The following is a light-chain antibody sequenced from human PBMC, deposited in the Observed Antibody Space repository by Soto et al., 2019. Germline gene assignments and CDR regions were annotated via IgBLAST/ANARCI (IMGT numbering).Light chain of an antibody. J-gene: IGKJ1*01. Sequence: EIVLTQSPGSLSLSPGERATLSCRASQSVDSRFFAWYQQRPGQALRLLIYGASRRATGIPDRFTGSGSGTDFTLTISGLEPEDFALYYCQQYDSSVTFGLGTKVEIK. CDR2: GAS. CDR3: QQYDSSVT. V-gene: IGKV3-20*01. CDR1: QSVDSRF.